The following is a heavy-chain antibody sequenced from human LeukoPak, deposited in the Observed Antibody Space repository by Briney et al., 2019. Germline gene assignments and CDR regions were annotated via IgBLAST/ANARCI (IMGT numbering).Heavy chain of an antibody. J-gene: IGHJ4*02. D-gene: IGHD2-2*01. Sequence: GGSLRLSCAASGFTFSNAWMSWVRQAPGKGLEWVANIKQDGSEKYYVDSVKGRFTISRDNAKNSLYLQMNSLRAEDTAVYYCARICSTSCPFDYWGQGTLVTVSS. V-gene: IGHV3-7*01. CDR3: ARICSTSCPFDY. CDR1: GFTFSNAW. CDR2: IKQDGSEK.